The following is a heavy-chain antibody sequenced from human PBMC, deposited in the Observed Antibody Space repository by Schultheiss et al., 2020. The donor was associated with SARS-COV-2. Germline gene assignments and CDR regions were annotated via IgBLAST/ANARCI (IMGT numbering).Heavy chain of an antibody. V-gene: IGHV3-74*01. J-gene: IGHJ4*02. D-gene: IGHD1-26*01. CDR3: VRDLVGAFDF. CDR2: TNEDGRIT. CDR1: GFIFRSYG. Sequence: GGSLRLSCAASGFIFRSYGMHWVRQAPGKGPVWVSRTNEDGRITNYADSVKGRFIISRDNAKNTVYLQMSSLRVDDTAVYYCVRDLVGAFDFWGRGTLVTVSS.